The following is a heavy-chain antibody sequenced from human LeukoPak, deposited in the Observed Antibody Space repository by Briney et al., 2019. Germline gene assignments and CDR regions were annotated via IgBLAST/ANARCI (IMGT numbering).Heavy chain of an antibody. Sequence: GESLKISCKGFEYSFPSYWIAWVRQVPGKGPEWMGIIHPGDSNIRYSPSFQGQITVSAAKSISTAYLQWSSLKASGTAMYYFAGQTPSQYSMDVWGTKTTVTVSS. CDR3: AGQTPSQYSMDV. CDR2: IHPGDSNI. J-gene: IGHJ6*04. V-gene: IGHV5-51*01. D-gene: IGHD2-15*01. CDR1: EYSFPSYW.